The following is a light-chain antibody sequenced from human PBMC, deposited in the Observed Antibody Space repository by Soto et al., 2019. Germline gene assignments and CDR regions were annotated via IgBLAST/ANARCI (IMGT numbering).Light chain of an antibody. CDR2: AAS. Sequence: AIRMTQSPSSFSASTGDRVTITCRASLAISSYLSWSQQKPEKAPKLLLYAASTLQTGVPSRFTGSGSETDLTLHLSSLQSESFAPSSCQQYYSYPFPFGPGDKRDI. V-gene: IGKV1-8*01. J-gene: IGKJ3*01. CDR1: LAISSY. CDR3: QQYYSYPFP.